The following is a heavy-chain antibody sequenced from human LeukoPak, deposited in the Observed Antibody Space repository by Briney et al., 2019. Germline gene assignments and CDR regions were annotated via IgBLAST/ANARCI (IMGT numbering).Heavy chain of an antibody. CDR2: INHSGST. CDR3: ARFVGLRFGEHYFDY. V-gene: IGHV4-34*01. D-gene: IGHD3-10*01. CDR1: GGSFSGYY. J-gene: IGHJ4*02. Sequence: PSETLSLTCAVYGGSFSGYYWSWIRQPPGKGLEWIGEINHSGSTNYNPSLKSRVTISVDTSKNRFSLKLSSVTAADTAVYYCARFVGLRFGEHYFDYWGQGTLVTVSS.